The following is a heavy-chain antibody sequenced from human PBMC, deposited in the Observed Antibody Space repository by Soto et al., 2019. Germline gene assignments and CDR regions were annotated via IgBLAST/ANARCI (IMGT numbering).Heavy chain of an antibody. D-gene: IGHD5-12*01. V-gene: IGHV1-18*01. CDR2: ITTDKGKT. CDR3: APRSVAFGD. J-gene: IGHJ4*02. Sequence: GSVKVSCRTSGYTFTSYGITWVRQAPGQGLEWMGWITTDKGKTTYAQKFQGRVTMTTDISTSTAYMELRSLRSDDTAVYYCAPRSVAFGDWGEGTVVTVCS. CDR1: GYTFTSYG.